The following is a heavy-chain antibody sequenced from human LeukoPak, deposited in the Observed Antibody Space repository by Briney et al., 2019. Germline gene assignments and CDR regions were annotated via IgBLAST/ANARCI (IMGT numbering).Heavy chain of an antibody. CDR2: IIPIFGTA. Sequence: SVKVSCKASGGTFISYAISWVRQAPGQGLEWMGGIIPIFGTANYAQKFQGRVTIIADESTSTAYMELSSLRPEDTAVYNCASGAGDYYGSGIYYQKDVFDIWGKGTMVTVSS. CDR3: ASGAGDYYGSGIYYQKDVFDI. D-gene: IGHD3-10*01. V-gene: IGHV1-69*13. CDR1: GGTFISYA. J-gene: IGHJ3*02.